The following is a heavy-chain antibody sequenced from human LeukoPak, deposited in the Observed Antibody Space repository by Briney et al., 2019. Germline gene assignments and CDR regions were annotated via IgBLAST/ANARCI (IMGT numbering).Heavy chain of an antibody. CDR2: INPNSGGT. CDR3: ARDGSGSYYKNWFDP. D-gene: IGHD3-10*01. V-gene: IGHV1-2*02. J-gene: IGHJ5*02. Sequence: GASVMVSCKASGYTFTGYYMHWVRQAPGQGLEWMGWINPNSGGTNYAQKFQGRVTMTRDTSISTAYMELSRLRSDDTAVYYCARDGSGSYYKNWFDPWGQGTLVTVSS. CDR1: GYTFTGYY.